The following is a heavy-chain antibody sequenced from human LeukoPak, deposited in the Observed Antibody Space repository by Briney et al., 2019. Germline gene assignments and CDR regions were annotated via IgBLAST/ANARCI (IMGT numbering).Heavy chain of an antibody. D-gene: IGHD2-2*01. Sequence: SETLSLTCAVSGGSISSSNWWSWVRPPPGKGLEWIGEIYHSGSTNYNPSLKSRVTVSVDKSKNQFSLKLSSVTAADTAVYYCARFSSSTSTPFGPWGQGTLVTVSS. CDR1: GGSISSSNW. V-gene: IGHV4-4*02. J-gene: IGHJ5*02. CDR2: IYHSGST. CDR3: ARFSSSTSTPFGP.